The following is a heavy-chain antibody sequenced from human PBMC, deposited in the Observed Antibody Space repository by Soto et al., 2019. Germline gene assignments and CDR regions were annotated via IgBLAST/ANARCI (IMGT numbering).Heavy chain of an antibody. D-gene: IGHD5-18*01. CDR3: ARHRGIQLWLRELYYFDY. CDR1: GGSFSGYY. J-gene: IGHJ4*02. CDR2: INHSGST. V-gene: IGHV4-34*01. Sequence: PSETLSLTCAVYGGSFSGYYWSWIRQPPGKGLEWIGEINHSGSTNYNPSLKSRVTISVDTSKNQFSLKLSSVTAADTAVYYCARHRGIQLWLRELYYFDYWGQGTLVTVSS.